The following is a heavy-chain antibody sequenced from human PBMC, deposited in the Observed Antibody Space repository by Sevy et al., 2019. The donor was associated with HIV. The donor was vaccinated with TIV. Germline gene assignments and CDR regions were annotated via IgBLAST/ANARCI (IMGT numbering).Heavy chain of an antibody. V-gene: IGHV3-49*04. CDR1: GFTFGDYA. D-gene: IGHD1-26*01. CDR3: TRFLLWELRPPGYYYYGMDV. CDR2: IRSKAYGGTT. J-gene: IGHJ6*02. Sequence: GGSLRLSCTASGFTFGDYAMSWVRQAPGKGLEWVGFIRSKAYGGTTEYVASVKGRFTISRDDSKSIAYLQMNSLKTEDTAVYYCTRFLLWELRPPGYYYYGMDVWGQGTTVTVSS.